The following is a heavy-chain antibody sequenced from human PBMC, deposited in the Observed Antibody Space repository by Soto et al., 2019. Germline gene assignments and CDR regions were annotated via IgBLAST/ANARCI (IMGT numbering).Heavy chain of an antibody. CDR2: ISSNGGST. D-gene: IGHD6-25*01. CDR3: VKGFKRSAAAFDI. V-gene: IGHV3-64D*09. CDR1: GFTFSSYA. Sequence: GGSLRLSCSASGFTFSSYAMHWVRQAPGKGLEYVSDISSNGGSTYYADSVKGRFTISRDNSKNTLYLQMSSMRAEETAVYYCVKGFKRSAAAFDIWGQGTMVTVSS. J-gene: IGHJ3*02.